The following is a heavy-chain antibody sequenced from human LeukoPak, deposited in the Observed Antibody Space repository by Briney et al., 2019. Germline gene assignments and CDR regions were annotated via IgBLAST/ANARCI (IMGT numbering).Heavy chain of an antibody. V-gene: IGHV4-30-2*01. D-gene: IGHD4-23*01. J-gene: IGHJ4*02. Sequence: PSETLSLTCAVSGGSISSGGYSWSWIRQPPGKGLEWIGYIYHSGSTYYNPSLKSRVTISVDRSKNQFSLKLSSVTAADTAVYYCARDYGGRRSYWGQGTLVTVSS. CDR3: ARDYGGRRSY. CDR2: IYHSGST. CDR1: GGSISSGGYS.